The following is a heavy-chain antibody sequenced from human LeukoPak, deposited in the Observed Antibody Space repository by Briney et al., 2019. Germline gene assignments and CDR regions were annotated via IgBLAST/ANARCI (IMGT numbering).Heavy chain of an antibody. CDR3: ARDQYYDFWSGYFSGENWFDP. V-gene: IGHV4-61*02. CDR1: GGSISSSSYY. J-gene: IGHJ5*02. CDR2: IYTSGST. Sequence: SETLSLTCTVSGGSISSSSYYWSWIRQPAGKGLEWIGRIYTSGSTNYNPSLKSRVTMSVDTSKNQFSLKLSSVTAADTAVYYCARDQYYDFWSGYFSGENWFDPWGQGTLVTVSS. D-gene: IGHD3-3*01.